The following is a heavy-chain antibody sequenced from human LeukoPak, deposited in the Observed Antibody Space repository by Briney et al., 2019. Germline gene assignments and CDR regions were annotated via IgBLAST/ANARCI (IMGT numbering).Heavy chain of an antibody. D-gene: IGHD2-15*01. CDR2: INQDGDEK. J-gene: IGHJ4*02. CDR1: GFTFKNSW. V-gene: IGHV3-7*01. CDR3: AKNKGWELPAEPDS. Sequence: GGSLRLSCAASGFTFKNSWMSWVRQAPGKGLEWVANINQDGDEKYYVDSVKGRFTISRDDAQTSVYLQLSSLRPEDTAVYYCAKNKGWELPAEPDSWGQGTLVTVSS.